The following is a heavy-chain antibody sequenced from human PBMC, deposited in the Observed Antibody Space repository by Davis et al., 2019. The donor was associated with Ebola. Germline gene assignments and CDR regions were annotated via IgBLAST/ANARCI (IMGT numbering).Heavy chain of an antibody. Sequence: GESLKISCAASGFTFSSYSMSWVRQAPGKGLEWVANIKQDGSEKYYVDSVKGRFTISRDNAKNSLYLQMNSLRAEDTAVYYCARDQGNYYDSSPQTHAFDIWGQGTMVTVSS. V-gene: IGHV3-7*01. CDR3: ARDQGNYYDSSPQTHAFDI. J-gene: IGHJ3*02. D-gene: IGHD3-22*01. CDR1: GFTFSSYS. CDR2: IKQDGSEK.